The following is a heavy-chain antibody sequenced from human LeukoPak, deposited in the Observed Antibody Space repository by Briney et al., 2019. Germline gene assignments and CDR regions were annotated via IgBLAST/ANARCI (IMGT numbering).Heavy chain of an antibody. V-gene: IGHV3-30*02. CDR2: IRRDGRSK. CDR3: AKDRDDYGDDC. D-gene: IGHD4-17*01. Sequence: QPGGSLRLSCAASGFTFTDFGMHWVRQAPGKGLDCVSHIRRDGRSKFYAESVKGRFTISRDNSKNTLYLQMNILRAEDTAVYYCAKDRDDYGDDCWGQGILVTVST. CDR1: GFTFTDFG. J-gene: IGHJ4*02.